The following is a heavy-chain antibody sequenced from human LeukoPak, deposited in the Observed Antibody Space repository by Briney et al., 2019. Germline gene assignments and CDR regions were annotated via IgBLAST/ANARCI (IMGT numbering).Heavy chain of an antibody. CDR2: ITSSGDNT. CDR1: GFTFSTYS. Sequence: PGGSLRLSCSASGFTFSTYSMHWVRQAPGKGLEYISAITSSGDNTYYADSVKGRFTISRDNSKNTLYLQMSSLRAEDTAMYYCVKNQVGGTWDHWGQGTLVTVSS. CDR3: VKNQVGGTWDH. D-gene: IGHD1-26*01. J-gene: IGHJ4*02. V-gene: IGHV3-64D*09.